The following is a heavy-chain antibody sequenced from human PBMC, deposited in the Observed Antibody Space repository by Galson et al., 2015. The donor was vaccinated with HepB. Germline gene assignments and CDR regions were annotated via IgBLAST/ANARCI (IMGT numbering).Heavy chain of an antibody. J-gene: IGHJ4*02. CDR3: TTDLWYFDPKRKVNIDY. Sequence: SLRLSCAASGFTFSNAWMSWVRQAPGKGLEWVGRIKSKTDGGTTDYAAPVKGRFTISRDDSKNTLYLQVNSLKTEDTAVYYCTTDLWYFDPKRKVNIDYWGQGTLVTVSS. CDR1: GFTFSNAW. V-gene: IGHV3-15*01. CDR2: IKSKTDGGTT. D-gene: IGHD3-9*01.